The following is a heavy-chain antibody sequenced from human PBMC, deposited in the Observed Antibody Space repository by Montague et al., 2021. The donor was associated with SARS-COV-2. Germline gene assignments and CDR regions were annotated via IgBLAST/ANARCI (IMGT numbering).Heavy chain of an antibody. CDR1: GFSLSTSGMC. D-gene: IGHD3-9*01. V-gene: IGHV2-70*11. Sequence: PALVKPTQTLTLTCTFSGFSLSTSGMCVSWIRQPLGKALEWLARIDWDDDKYYSTSLKTRLTISKDTSKNQVVLTMTNMDPVDTATYYCARAFSDILTGYSEWGFDYWGQGTLVTVSS. J-gene: IGHJ4*02. CDR2: IDWDDDK. CDR3: ARAFSDILTGYSEWGFDY.